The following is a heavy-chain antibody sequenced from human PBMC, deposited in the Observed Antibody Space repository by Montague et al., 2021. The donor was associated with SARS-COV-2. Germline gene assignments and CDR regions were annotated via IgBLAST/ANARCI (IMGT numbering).Heavy chain of an antibody. D-gene: IGHD3-10*01. CDR2: INHCGST. CDR3: ASVRYYGSGTPLGMDV. Sequence: SETLSLTCAVYGGSFSGYYWSWIRQPPGKGLEWIGEINHCGSTNYNPSLKSRVTISVDMSKNQFSLKLSSVTAADTAVYYCASVRYYGSGTPLGMDVWGQGTTVTVSS. CDR1: GGSFSGYY. V-gene: IGHV4-34*01. J-gene: IGHJ6*02.